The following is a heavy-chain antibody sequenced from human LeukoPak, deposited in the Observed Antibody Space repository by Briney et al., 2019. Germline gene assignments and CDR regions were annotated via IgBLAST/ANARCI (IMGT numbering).Heavy chain of an antibody. CDR3: ARARSLNWETWYYFDY. Sequence: SETLSLTCTVSGGSISSSSYYWGWIRQPPGKGLEWIGSIYYSGSTYYNPSLKSRVTISVDTSKNQFSLKLSSVTAADTAVYYCARARSLNWETWYYFDYWGQGTLVTVSS. CDR2: IYYSGST. CDR1: GGSISSSSYY. V-gene: IGHV4-39*07. D-gene: IGHD7-27*01. J-gene: IGHJ4*02.